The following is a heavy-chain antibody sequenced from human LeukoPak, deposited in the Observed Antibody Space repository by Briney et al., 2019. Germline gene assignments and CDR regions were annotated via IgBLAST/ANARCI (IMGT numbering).Heavy chain of an antibody. V-gene: IGHV3-48*03. CDR3: ARDGRSRGLSHVTFDY. Sequence: PGGSLRLPCAASGFPFSSYEMNWVRQAPGKGLEWVSYISSSGMTKYYAVSVKGRFTMSRDNAKNSLYLQLNSLRAEDTAVYYCARDGRSRGLSHVTFDYWGQGILVTVSS. CDR2: ISSSGMTK. D-gene: IGHD3-16*02. J-gene: IGHJ4*02. CDR1: GFPFSSYE.